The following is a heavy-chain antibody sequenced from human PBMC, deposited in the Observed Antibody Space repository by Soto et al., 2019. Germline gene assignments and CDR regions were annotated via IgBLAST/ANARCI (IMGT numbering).Heavy chain of an antibody. V-gene: IGHV3-23*01. CDR3: VGALTYEVPYYYYGMDV. D-gene: IGHD3-16*01. CDR2: ISATGGST. Sequence: GGSLRLSCAASGFTFSSYAMSWVRQAPGKGLEWVSTISATGGSTFDADSVKGRFIISRDNDKKSLYLQMDSLRVEDTAVYYCVGALTYEVPYYYYGMDVWGQGTTVTVSS. CDR1: GFTFSSYA. J-gene: IGHJ6*02.